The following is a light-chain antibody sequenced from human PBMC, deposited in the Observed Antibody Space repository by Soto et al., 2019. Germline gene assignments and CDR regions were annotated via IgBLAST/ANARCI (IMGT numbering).Light chain of an antibody. CDR3: RSYASSPPHVV. J-gene: IGLJ2*01. CDR2: DVT. V-gene: IGLV2-14*03. CDR1: ASDVGDFNY. Sequence: QSALPQPASVSGSPGRSVTISCTGSASDVGDFNYVSWYQHLPGGAPKLIIYDVTNRPSGISYRFSASKSGRTASLTIAGLQAEDEADYDCRSYASSPPHVVFGRGAQRTVL.